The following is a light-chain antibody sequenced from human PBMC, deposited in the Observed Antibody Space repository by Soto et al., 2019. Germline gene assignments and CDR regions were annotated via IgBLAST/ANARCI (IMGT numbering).Light chain of an antibody. CDR1: QGVSSN. CDR2: GAS. Sequence: EIVMTQSPATLSVSPGERATLSCRASQGVSSNLAWYQQKPGQPPRLVIHGASTRATGIPARFSGSGSGTEFTLTISSLQSEDFAVYYCQQYNYWPRTFGQGTKVEI. V-gene: IGKV3-15*01. J-gene: IGKJ1*01. CDR3: QQYNYWPRT.